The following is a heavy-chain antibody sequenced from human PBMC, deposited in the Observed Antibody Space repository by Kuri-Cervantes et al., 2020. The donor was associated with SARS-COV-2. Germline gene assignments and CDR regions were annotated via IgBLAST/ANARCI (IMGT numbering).Heavy chain of an antibody. J-gene: IGHJ4*02. D-gene: IGHD6-19*01. CDR1: GFTFSSYA. CDR3: AKGSQYSSGCCYDY. V-gene: IGHV3-23*01. CDR2: ISGSGGST. Sequence: GESLKISCAASGFTFSSYAMSWVRQAPGKGLEWVSAISGSGGSTYYADSVKGRFTISRDNSKNTQYLQMNSLRAEDKAVYYCAKGSQYSSGCCYDYWGQGTLVTVSS.